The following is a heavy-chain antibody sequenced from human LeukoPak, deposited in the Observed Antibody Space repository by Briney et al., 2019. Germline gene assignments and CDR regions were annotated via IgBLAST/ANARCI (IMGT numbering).Heavy chain of an antibody. CDR2: IIPIFGTA. V-gene: IGHV1-69*13. J-gene: IGHJ5*02. CDR3: AREGGVVLMVYAPNTGWFDP. Sequence: SVKVSCKVSGGTFSSYAISWVRQAPGQGLEWMGGIIPIFGTANYAQKFQGRVTITADESTSTAYMELSSLRSEDTAVYYCAREGGVVLMVYAPNTGWFDPWGQGTLVTVSS. D-gene: IGHD2-8*01. CDR1: GGTFSSYA.